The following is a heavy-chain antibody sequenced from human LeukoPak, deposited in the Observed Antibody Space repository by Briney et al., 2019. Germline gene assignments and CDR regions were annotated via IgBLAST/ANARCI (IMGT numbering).Heavy chain of an antibody. CDR3: AGSRGSTSLRADNWFDP. D-gene: IGHD2-2*01. Sequence: SETLSLTCTVSGGSISSSSYYWGWIRQPPGKGLEWIGSIYYSGSTYYNPSLKSRVTISVDTSKNQFSLKLSSVTAADTAVYYCAGSRGSTSLRADNWFDPWGQGTLVTVSS. J-gene: IGHJ5*02. V-gene: IGHV4-39*01. CDR2: IYYSGST. CDR1: GGSISSSSYY.